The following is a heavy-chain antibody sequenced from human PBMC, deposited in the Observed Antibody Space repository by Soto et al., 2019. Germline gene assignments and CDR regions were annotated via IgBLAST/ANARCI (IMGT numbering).Heavy chain of an antibody. CDR1: GFTFSSYG. Sequence: QVHLVESGGGVVQPGRSLRLSCAASGFTFSSYGMHWVRQAPGKGLEWVAVIWYDGSNKYYADSVKGRFTISRDNSKNTLYLQMNSMRAEDTAVYYCARGAGYSYGYHYCDYWGQGTLVTVSS. CDR3: ARGAGYSYGYHYCDY. CDR2: IWYDGSNK. J-gene: IGHJ4*02. V-gene: IGHV3-33*01. D-gene: IGHD5-18*01.